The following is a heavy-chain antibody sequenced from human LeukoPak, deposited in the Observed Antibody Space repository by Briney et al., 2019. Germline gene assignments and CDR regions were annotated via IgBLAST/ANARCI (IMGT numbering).Heavy chain of an antibody. J-gene: IGHJ4*02. D-gene: IGHD3-22*01. CDR2: FDPEDGET. V-gene: IGHV1-24*01. CDR3: ATISYYDSRVSRASGVSQ. Sequence: GASVKVSCKVSGYTLTELSMHWVRQAPGKGLEWMGGFDPEDGETIYAQKFQGRVTMTEDTSTDTAYMELSSLRSEDTAVYYCATISYYDSRVSRASGVSQWGQGTLVTVSS. CDR1: GYTLTELS.